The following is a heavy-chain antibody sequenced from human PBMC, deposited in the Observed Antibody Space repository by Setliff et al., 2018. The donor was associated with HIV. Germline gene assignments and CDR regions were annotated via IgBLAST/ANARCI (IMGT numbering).Heavy chain of an antibody. D-gene: IGHD3-10*01. V-gene: IGHV3-48*04. CDR2: ISSSSSSI. CDR1: GFTFSSYS. J-gene: IGHJ4*02. CDR3: ASELWFGEFPNY. Sequence: LRLSCAASGFTFSSYSMNWVRQAPGKGLEWLSYISSSSSSIYHADSVKGRFTISRDNTRSTLYLQMNSLRAEDTAVYYCASELWFGEFPNYWGRGTLVTVSS.